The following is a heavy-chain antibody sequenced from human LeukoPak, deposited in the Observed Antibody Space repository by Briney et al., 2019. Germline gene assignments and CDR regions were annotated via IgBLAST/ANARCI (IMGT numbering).Heavy chain of an antibody. CDR3: AKDDGMGHPDYDFWSGYFPN. CDR1: GFTFSSYA. Sequence: GGSLRLSCAASGFTFSSYAMSWVRQAPGKGLEWVSIISGSGTSTDYADSVKGRFTISRDNSKNTLYLQMNSLRAEDTAVYYCAKDDGMGHPDYDFWSGYFPNWGQGTLVTVSS. D-gene: IGHD3-3*01. J-gene: IGHJ4*02. CDR2: ISGSGTST. V-gene: IGHV3-23*01.